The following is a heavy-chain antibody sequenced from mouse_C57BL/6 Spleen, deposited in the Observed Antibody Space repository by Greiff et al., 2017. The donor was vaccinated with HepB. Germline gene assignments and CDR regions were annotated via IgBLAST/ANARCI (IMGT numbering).Heavy chain of an antibody. CDR2: INPNYGTT. Sequence: EVKLQQSGPELVKPGASVKISCKASGYSFTDYNMNWVKQRNGKSLEWIGVINPNYGTTSYNQKFKGKATLTVDQSSSTAYMQLNSLTSEDSAVYYCARCVTTVVDGNFDGWGTGTTVTVSS. J-gene: IGHJ1*03. V-gene: IGHV1-39*01. D-gene: IGHD1-1*01. CDR1: GYSFTDYN. CDR3: ARCVTTVVDGNFDG.